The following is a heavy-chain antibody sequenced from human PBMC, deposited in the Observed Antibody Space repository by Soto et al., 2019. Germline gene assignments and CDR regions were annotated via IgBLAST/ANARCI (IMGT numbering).Heavy chain of an antibody. D-gene: IGHD6-13*01. J-gene: IGHJ4*02. Sequence: QVQLVQSGAEVKKPGASVKVSCKVSGYTLTELSMHWVRQAPGKGLEWMGSFDPEDGETMYAQNLQGRVTMTEDTSTDTAYMELNSLRSEDTAVYYCATSGISWFGGDGFDNWGQGTRVTVSS. CDR1: GYTLTELS. V-gene: IGHV1-24*01. CDR3: ATSGISWFGGDGFDN. CDR2: FDPEDGET.